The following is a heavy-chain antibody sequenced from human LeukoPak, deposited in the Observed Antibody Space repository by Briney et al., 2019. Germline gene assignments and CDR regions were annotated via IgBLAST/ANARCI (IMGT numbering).Heavy chain of an antibody. Sequence: ASVKVSCKASGYTFTSYYMHWVRQAPGQGLEWMGRINPSGGSTSYAQKFQGRGTMTRDTPTSTDYMELSSLRSEDTAVYYCARDSMVRGVNDAFDVWGQGTMVTVSS. J-gene: IGHJ3*01. CDR2: INPSGGST. V-gene: IGHV1-46*01. CDR3: ARDSMVRGVNDAFDV. CDR1: GYTFTSYY. D-gene: IGHD3-10*01.